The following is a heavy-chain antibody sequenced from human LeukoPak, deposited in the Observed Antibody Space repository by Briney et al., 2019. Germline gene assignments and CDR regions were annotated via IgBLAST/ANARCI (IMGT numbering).Heavy chain of an antibody. D-gene: IGHD3-22*01. J-gene: IGHJ4*02. CDR1: GFTFSSYA. CDR3: ARGRDYYDSSGYYPVNFDY. Sequence: GGSLRLSCAASGFTFSSYAMHWVRQAPGEGLEWVAVISYDGSNKYYADSVKGRFTISRDNSKNTLYLQMNSLRAEDTAVYYCARGRDYYDSSGYYPVNFDYWGQGTLVTVSS. CDR2: ISYDGSNK. V-gene: IGHV3-30*04.